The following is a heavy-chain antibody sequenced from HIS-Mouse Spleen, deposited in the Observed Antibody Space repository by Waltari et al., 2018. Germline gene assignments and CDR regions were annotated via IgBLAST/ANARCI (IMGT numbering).Heavy chain of an antibody. J-gene: IGHJ3*02. CDR3: ARVGLGMAFDI. D-gene: IGHD7-27*01. CDR1: GYTFTRYY. Sequence: QVQLVQSGAEVKKPGASVNVSCKASGYTFTRYYMHCDRQAPGHGLEWMGWINTNRGGTHYAQKFQGRVTMTRDTSISTADMELSRLRSDDTAVYYCARVGLGMAFDIWGQGTMVTVSS. CDR2: INTNRGGT. V-gene: IGHV1-2*02.